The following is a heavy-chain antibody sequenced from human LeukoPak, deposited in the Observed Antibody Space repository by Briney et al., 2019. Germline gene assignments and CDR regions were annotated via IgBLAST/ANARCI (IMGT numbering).Heavy chain of an antibody. D-gene: IGHD5-18*01. J-gene: IGHJ4*02. Sequence: PSETLSLTCTVSGGSISSYYWSWIRQPPGKGLESIGTIYHSGSTYYNPSLKSRVTISVDTSKNQFSLKLSSVTAADTAVYYCARGGYSYVGHFDYWGQGTLVTVSS. CDR2: IYHSGST. CDR3: ARGGYSYVGHFDY. V-gene: IGHV4-59*08. CDR1: GGSISSYY.